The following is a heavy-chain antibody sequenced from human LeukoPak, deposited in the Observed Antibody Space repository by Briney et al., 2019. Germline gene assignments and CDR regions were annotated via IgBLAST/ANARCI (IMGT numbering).Heavy chain of an antibody. Sequence: GXSXXXXCXXSXXTXSSHXXXWVRQAPGKGLEWVANIKQDGSEKYYVDSVKGRFTISRDNAKNSLYQQMNSLRAEDTAVYYCARLDGNAADYWGQGTLVTVSS. J-gene: IGHJ4*02. CDR3: ARLDGNAADY. CDR2: IKQDGSEK. D-gene: IGHD1-1*01. CDR1: XXTXSSHX. V-gene: IGHV3-7*01.